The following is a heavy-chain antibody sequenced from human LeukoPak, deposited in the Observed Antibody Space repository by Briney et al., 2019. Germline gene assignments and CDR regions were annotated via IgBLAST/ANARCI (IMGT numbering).Heavy chain of an antibody. V-gene: IGHV4-34*01. Sequence: SETLSLTCAVYGGSFSGYYWSWIRQPPGKGLEWIGEINHSGSTNYNPSLKSRVTISVDTSKNQFSLKLSSVTAAGTAVYYCARGLLRPYYYYGMDVWGQGTTVTVSS. CDR3: ARGLLRPYYYYGMDV. CDR2: INHSGST. CDR1: GGSFSGYY. J-gene: IGHJ6*02. D-gene: IGHD3-3*01.